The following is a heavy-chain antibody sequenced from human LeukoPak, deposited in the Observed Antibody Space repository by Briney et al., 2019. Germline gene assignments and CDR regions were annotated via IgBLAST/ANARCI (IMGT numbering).Heavy chain of an antibody. Sequence: ASVKVSCKASGFTFTSSAVQWVRQARGQRLEWIGWIVVGSGNTNYAQKFQERVTITRDMSTSTAYMELSSLRSEDTAVYYCARTPGITMVRGAPNWFDPWGQGTLVTVSS. V-gene: IGHV1-58*01. J-gene: IGHJ5*02. CDR1: GFTFTSSA. CDR2: IVVGSGNT. D-gene: IGHD3-10*01. CDR3: ARTPGITMVRGAPNWFDP.